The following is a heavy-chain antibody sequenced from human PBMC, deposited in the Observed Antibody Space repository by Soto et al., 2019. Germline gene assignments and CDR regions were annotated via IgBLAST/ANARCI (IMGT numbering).Heavy chain of an antibody. D-gene: IGHD2-2*01. CDR1: GFTFSSYG. Sequence: QVQLVESGGGVVQPGRSLRLSCAGSGFTFSSYGTHWVRQAPGKGLEWVAVVSYGGETTYYADSVKGRFTISKDNSKNTRYLQMSRLRPEDTAVDACAKAGDIVVGPVAGPVAFSFEHWGQGPLVTGSS. J-gene: IGHJ4*02. V-gene: IGHV3-30*18. CDR3: AKAGDIVVGPVAGPVAFSFEH. CDR2: VSYGGETT.